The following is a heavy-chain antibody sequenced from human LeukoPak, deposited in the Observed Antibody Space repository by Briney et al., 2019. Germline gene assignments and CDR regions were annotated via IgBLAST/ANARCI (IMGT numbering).Heavy chain of an antibody. Sequence: ETLSLTCTVSGGSISSYYWSWVRQAPGKGLEWVSAISGSGGSTYYADSVKGRFTISRDNSKNTLSLQMNSLRAEDTALYYCALQGSPQPNYYYYYMDVWGKGTTVTVSS. D-gene: IGHD1-1*01. J-gene: IGHJ6*03. CDR3: ALQGSPQPNYYYYYMDV. CDR2: ISGSGGST. CDR1: GGSISSYY. V-gene: IGHV3-23*01.